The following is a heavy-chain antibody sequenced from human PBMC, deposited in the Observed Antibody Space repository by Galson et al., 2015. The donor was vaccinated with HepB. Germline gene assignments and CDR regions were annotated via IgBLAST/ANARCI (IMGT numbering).Heavy chain of an antibody. CDR3: ARDLSLDD. CDR1: GYTFTSHT. D-gene: IGHD3-3*02. Sequence: SVKVSCKAFGYTFTSHTFSWVRQAPGQGLEWMGWISAYNGNTNYAQKFQDRVTMTTDTSARTAYIELRSLRSDETAVYDCARDLSLDDWGQGTLVTVSS. CDR2: ISAYNGNT. J-gene: IGHJ4*02. V-gene: IGHV1-18*04.